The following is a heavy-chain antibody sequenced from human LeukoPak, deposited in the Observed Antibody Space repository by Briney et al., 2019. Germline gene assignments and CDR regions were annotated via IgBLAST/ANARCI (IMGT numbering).Heavy chain of an antibody. CDR2: IYGTGST. D-gene: IGHD3-16*01. Sequence: SETLSLTCAVSGYSRGNNYYWGWIRQPPGKGLEWIGRIYGTGSTSYNPSLMNRVTMSVDTSKNHFSLKLTSVAAADTAVYYCARYDSRGSASTRFDYWGQGILVTISS. CDR1: GYSRGNNYY. CDR3: ARYDSRGSASTRFDY. J-gene: IGHJ4*02. V-gene: IGHV4-38-2*01.